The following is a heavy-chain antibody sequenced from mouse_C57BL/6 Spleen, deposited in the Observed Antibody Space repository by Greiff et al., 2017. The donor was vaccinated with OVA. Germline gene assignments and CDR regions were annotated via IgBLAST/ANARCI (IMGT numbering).Heavy chain of an antibody. V-gene: IGHV1-54*01. D-gene: IGHD4-1*01. CDR3: AKGGPSGGYAMDY. J-gene: IGHJ4*01. Sequence: QVQLQQSGAELVRPGTSVKVSCKASGYAFTNYLIEWVKQRPGQGLEWIGVINPGSGGTNYNEKFKGKATLTADTSSSTAYMQLSSLTSEDSAVDFGAKGGPSGGYAMDYWGQGTSVTVSS. CDR1: GYAFTNYL. CDR2: INPGSGGT.